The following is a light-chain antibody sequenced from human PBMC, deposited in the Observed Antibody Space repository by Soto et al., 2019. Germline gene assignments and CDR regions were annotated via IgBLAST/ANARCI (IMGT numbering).Light chain of an antibody. Sequence: EIVLTQSPGTLSLSPGERATLSCRASQSVSSSYLAWYQQKPGQAPRLLIYGASSRATGIPDRFSGSGSGTDFTLTISRLEPEDFAVYYCQQYDKWRQDTFGQGTKLEIK. V-gene: IGKV3-20*01. J-gene: IGKJ2*01. CDR3: QQYDKWRQDT. CDR2: GAS. CDR1: QSVSSSY.